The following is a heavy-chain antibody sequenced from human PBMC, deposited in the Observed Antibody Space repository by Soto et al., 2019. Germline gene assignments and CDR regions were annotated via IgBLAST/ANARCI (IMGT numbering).Heavy chain of an antibody. CDR3: AREDWSSRGATIGWFDP. CDR1: GDSVSSGSYY. CDR2: IYYSGST. V-gene: IGHV4-61*01. J-gene: IGHJ5*02. D-gene: IGHD1-26*01. Sequence: ASETLSLTCTVSGDSVSSGSYYWSWIRQPPGKGLEWIGYIYYSGSTNYNPSLKSRVTISVDTSKNQFSLKLSSVTAADTAVYYCAREDWSSRGATIGWFDPWGQGTLVTVSS.